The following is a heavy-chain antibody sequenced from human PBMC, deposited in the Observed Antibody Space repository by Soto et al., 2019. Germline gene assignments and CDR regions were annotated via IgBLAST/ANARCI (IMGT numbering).Heavy chain of an antibody. CDR2: IKQDGSEK. Sequence: EVQLLESGGGLVQPGGSLRLSCAASGFTFSSYWMSWVRQAPGKGLEWVANIKQDGSEKYYVDSVKGRFTISRDNAKNSLYLQMNSLRAEDTAVYYCARAMVYATDAFDIWGQGTMVTVSS. J-gene: IGHJ3*02. D-gene: IGHD2-8*01. CDR1: GFTFSSYW. CDR3: ARAMVYATDAFDI. V-gene: IGHV3-7*01.